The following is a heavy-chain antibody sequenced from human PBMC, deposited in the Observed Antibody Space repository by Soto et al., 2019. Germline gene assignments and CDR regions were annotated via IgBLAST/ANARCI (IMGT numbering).Heavy chain of an antibody. J-gene: IGHJ4*02. V-gene: IGHV3-30-3*01. CDR1: GFTFSSYA. CDR3: ARDPHYYGSFDY. Sequence: GGPLRLSGAASGFTFSSYAMHWVRQAPGKGLEWVAVISYDGSNKYYAETVKGRFNISRDNSKNTLYLQMNSLRAEDTAVYYCARDPHYYGSFDYWGQGT. CDR2: ISYDGSNK. D-gene: IGHD3-10*01.